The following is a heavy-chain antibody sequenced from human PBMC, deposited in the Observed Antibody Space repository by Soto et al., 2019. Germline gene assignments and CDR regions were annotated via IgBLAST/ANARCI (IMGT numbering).Heavy chain of an antibody. Sequence: ESGGGVVQPGRSLRLSCAASGFTFSSYAMHWVRQAPGKGLEWVAVISYDGSNKYYADSVKGRFTISRDNSKNTLYLQMNSLRAEDTAVYYCARDLEEATVTGWFDPWGQGTLVTVSS. D-gene: IGHD4-17*01. J-gene: IGHJ5*02. CDR3: ARDLEEATVTGWFDP. CDR1: GFTFSSYA. V-gene: IGHV3-30-3*01. CDR2: ISYDGSNK.